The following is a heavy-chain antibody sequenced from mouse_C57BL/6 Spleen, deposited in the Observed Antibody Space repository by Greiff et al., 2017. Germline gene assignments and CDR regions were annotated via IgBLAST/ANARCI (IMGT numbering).Heavy chain of an antibody. V-gene: IGHV1-81*01. CDR1: GYTFTSYG. Sequence: VQLQQSGAELARPGASVKLSCKASGYTFTSYGISWVKQRTGQGLEWIGEIYPRSGNTYYNEKFKGKATLTADKSSSTAYMELRSLTSEDSAVYFCARWDYYDYDLYAMDYWGQGTSVTVSS. D-gene: IGHD2-4*01. CDR2: IYPRSGNT. J-gene: IGHJ4*01. CDR3: ARWDYYDYDLYAMDY.